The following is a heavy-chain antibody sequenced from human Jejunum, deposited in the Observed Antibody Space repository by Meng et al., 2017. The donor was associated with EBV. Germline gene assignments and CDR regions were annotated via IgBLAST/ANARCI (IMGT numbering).Heavy chain of an antibody. CDR1: GGSFSDYY. CDR3: ARLGGYASGTYYPIDP. V-gene: IGHV4-34*01. D-gene: IGHD3-10*01. CDR2: INHGGRA. Sequence: VLLESSDTLSLPCAVYGGSFSDYYWTWNRQPQGKGLEWIGEINHGGRAIYNPSLKSRVTISVDTSKNQFSLKLSSVTAADTAVYYCARLGGYASGTYYPIDPWGQGTLVTVSS. J-gene: IGHJ5*02.